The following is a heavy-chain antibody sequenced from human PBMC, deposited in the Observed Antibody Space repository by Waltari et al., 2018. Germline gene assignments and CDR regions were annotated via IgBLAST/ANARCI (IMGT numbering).Heavy chain of an antibody. V-gene: IGHV3-7*01. D-gene: IGHD6-6*01. CDR3: ARGWRLVPFYYYGMDV. Sequence: EVQLVESGGGLVQPGGSLRLSGAASGFTFSSYWLRWVRQAQGKGVEWVANIKQDGSEKYYVDSVKGRFTISRDNAKNSLYLQMNSLRAEDTAVYYCARGWRLVPFYYYGMDVWGQGTTVTVSS. CDR2: IKQDGSEK. CDR1: GFTFSSYW. J-gene: IGHJ6*02.